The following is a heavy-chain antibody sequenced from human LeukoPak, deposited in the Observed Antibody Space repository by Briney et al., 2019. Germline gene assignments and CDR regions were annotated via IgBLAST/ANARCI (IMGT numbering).Heavy chain of an antibody. CDR1: GGTFSSYA. J-gene: IGHJ3*02. D-gene: IGHD3-22*01. CDR2: IIPIFGTA. Sequence: GASVKVSCKASGGTFSSYALSWVRQAPGQGLEWMGGIIPIFGTANYAQKFQGRVTITADESTSTAYMELSSLRSEDTAVYYCARGLPPYYYDSSGYYYSEDAFDIWGQGTMVTVSS. CDR3: ARGLPPYYYDSSGYYYSEDAFDI. V-gene: IGHV1-69*13.